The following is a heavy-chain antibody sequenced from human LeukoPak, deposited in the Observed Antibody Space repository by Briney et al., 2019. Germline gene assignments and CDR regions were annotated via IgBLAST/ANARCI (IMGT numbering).Heavy chain of an antibody. CDR2: IKQDGSEK. J-gene: IGHJ4*02. CDR3: ARLRTFDY. D-gene: IGHD1-14*01. Sequence: GGSLRLSCAASGFTFSNYWMSWVRQAQGKGLEWVANIKQDGSEKYYVGSVKGRFTISRDNADNSLYLQMNSLRAEDTAVYYCARLRTFDYWGQGTLVTVSS. V-gene: IGHV3-7*03. CDR1: GFTFSNYW.